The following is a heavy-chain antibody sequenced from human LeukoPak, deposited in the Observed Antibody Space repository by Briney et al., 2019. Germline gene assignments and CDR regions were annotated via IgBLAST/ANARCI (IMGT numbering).Heavy chain of an antibody. D-gene: IGHD6-6*01. CDR3: ARGGPIAARPYYFDY. Sequence: GGSLRLSCAASGFTFSSYAMSWVRQAPGKGLEWVSAISGSGGSTYYADSVKGRFTISRDNAKNSLYLQMNSLRAEDTAVYYCARGGPIAARPYYFDYWGQGTLVTVSS. V-gene: IGHV3-23*01. CDR2: ISGSGGST. CDR1: GFTFSSYA. J-gene: IGHJ4*02.